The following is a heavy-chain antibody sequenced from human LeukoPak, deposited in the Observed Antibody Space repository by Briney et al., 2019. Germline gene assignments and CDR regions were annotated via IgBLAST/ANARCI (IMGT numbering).Heavy chain of an antibody. CDR3: ARGTAALDY. CDR2: ISSSSSYI. V-gene: IGHV3-21*01. Sequence: GGSLRLSCAASGFTFSSYSMNGLRQAPGKGLEWVSSISSSSSYIYYADSVKGRFTISRDNAKNALYLQRNSLRAEDTAVYYCARGTAALDYWGQGTLVTVSS. D-gene: IGHD2-2*01. CDR1: GFTFSSYS. J-gene: IGHJ4*02.